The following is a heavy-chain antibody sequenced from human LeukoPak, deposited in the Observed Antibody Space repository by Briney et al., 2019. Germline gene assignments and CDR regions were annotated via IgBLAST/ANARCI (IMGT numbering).Heavy chain of an antibody. V-gene: IGHV1-69*05. Sequence: SVKVSCKASGGTFSSYAISWVRQAPGQGLEWIGRIIPIFGTANYAQKFQGRVTITTDESTSTAYMELSSLRSDDTAVYYCARVDWLQLIPFDYWGQGTLVTVSS. CDR2: IIPIFGTA. CDR3: ARVDWLQLIPFDY. D-gene: IGHD5-24*01. J-gene: IGHJ4*02. CDR1: GGTFSSYA.